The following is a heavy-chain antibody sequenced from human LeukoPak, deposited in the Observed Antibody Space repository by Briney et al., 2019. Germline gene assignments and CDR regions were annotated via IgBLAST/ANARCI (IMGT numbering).Heavy chain of an antibody. CDR3: AKQATGGYYPYDF. D-gene: IGHD6-25*01. CDR1: GFTFSSYA. Sequence: GGSLRLSCAASGFTFSSYAMSWVRQGPERGLEWVSSISGDGRNTDYAESVKGRFTISRDDSKNTLWLQMNSLRAEDTAVYFCAKQATGGYYPYDFWGQGTLVTVSS. V-gene: IGHV3-23*01. CDR2: ISGDGRNT. J-gene: IGHJ4*02.